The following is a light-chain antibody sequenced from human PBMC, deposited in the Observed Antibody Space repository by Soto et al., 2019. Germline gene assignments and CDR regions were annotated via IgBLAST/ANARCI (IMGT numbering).Light chain of an antibody. J-gene: IGLJ2*01. Sequence: QLVLTQSPSASASLGASVKLTCTLSSGHSSYAIAWHQQQPEKGPRYLMKLNSDGSHSKGDGIPDRFSGSSSGAERYLTISSLQSEHEADYYCQTWGTGIHVVFGGGTKLTVL. CDR1: SGHSSYA. V-gene: IGLV4-69*01. CDR3: QTWGTGIHVV. CDR2: LNSDGSH.